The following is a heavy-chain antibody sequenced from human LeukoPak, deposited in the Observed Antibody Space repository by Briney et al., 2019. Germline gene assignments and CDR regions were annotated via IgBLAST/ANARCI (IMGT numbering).Heavy chain of an antibody. D-gene: IGHD3-10*01. CDR3: ARDECGSGSYRVTYNWFDP. Sequence: GGSLRLSCAASGFTFSSYWMSWVRQAPGKGLEWVANIKQDGSEKYYVDSVKGRFTISRDNAKNSLYLQMNSLRAEDTAVYYCARDECGSGSYRVTYNWFDPWGQGTLVTVSS. V-gene: IGHV3-7*01. J-gene: IGHJ5*02. CDR1: GFTFSSYW. CDR2: IKQDGSEK.